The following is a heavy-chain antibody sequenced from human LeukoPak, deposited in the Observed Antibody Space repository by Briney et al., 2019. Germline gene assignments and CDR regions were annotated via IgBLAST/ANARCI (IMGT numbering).Heavy chain of an antibody. CDR3: ARVDFPVDNAVVVPAAHPHAFDY. CDR2: INHIGGT. D-gene: IGHD2-2*01. CDR1: GGSFSGDY. V-gene: IGHV4-34*01. Sequence: SETLSLTCAVYGGSFSGDYWSWIRQPPGKGLWWGWEINHIGGTNYNQSLKSRVNISVDPSKNQFSLKLRSVTAEDTAVYYCARVDFPVDNAVVVPAAHPHAFDYWGQGTLVTVSS. J-gene: IGHJ4*02.